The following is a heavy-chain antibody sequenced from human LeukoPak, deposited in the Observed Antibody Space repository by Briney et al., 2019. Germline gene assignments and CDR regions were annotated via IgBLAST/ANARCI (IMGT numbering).Heavy chain of an antibody. Sequence: GGSVKVSCKASGYTFTSYGISWVRQAPGQGLEWMGWISAYNGYTNYAQKLQGRVTMTTDTSTSTAYMELRRLRSDDTAVYYCARDLTGNFDYWGQGTLVTVSS. CDR2: ISAYNGYT. CDR1: GYTFTSYG. D-gene: IGHD3-16*01. J-gene: IGHJ4*02. CDR3: ARDLTGNFDY. V-gene: IGHV1-18*01.